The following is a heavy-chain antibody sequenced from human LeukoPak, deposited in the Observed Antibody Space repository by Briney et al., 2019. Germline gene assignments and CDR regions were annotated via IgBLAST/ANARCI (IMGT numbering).Heavy chain of an antibody. D-gene: IGHD5-18*01. CDR3: ARALGYSYGYAVDY. V-gene: IGHV3-48*01. Sequence: GGSLRLSCAASGFIFSNYNMNWFRQTPGKGLEWLSYISSSSGTIYYADSVKGRFTISGDNAKNSLYLQMNSLRAEDTAVYYCARALGYSYGYAVDYWGQGTLVTVSS. CDR2: ISSSSGTI. J-gene: IGHJ4*02. CDR1: GFIFSNYN.